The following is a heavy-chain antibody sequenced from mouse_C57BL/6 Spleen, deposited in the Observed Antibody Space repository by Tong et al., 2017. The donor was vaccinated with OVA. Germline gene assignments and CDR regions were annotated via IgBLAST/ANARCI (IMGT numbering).Heavy chain of an antibody. V-gene: IGHV5-2*01. J-gene: IGHJ1*01. CDR3: ARGVLWYFDV. D-gene: IGHD2-14*01. CDR2: INSDGGST. CDR1: EYEFPSHD. Sequence: EVQLQESGGGLVQPGESLKLSCESNEYEFPSHDMSWVRKTPEKRLELVAAINSDGGSTYYPDTMERRFIISRDNTKKTVYLQMRSLRSEDTGVYYCARGVLWYFDVWGAGTTVTVSS.